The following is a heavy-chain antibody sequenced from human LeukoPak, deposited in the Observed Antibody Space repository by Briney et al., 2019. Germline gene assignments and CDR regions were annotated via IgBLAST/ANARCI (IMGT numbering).Heavy chain of an antibody. D-gene: IGHD3-3*01. Sequence: GRSPRHSRADSGFNFNSYGMHWVRQAPGKGLEWVAVISYDGSNKYYADSVKGRFTISRDNSKNTLYLQMNSLRAEDTAVYYCAKIMRRITIRDGMDVWGQGTTVTVSS. V-gene: IGHV3-30*18. J-gene: IGHJ6*02. CDR2: ISYDGSNK. CDR3: AKIMRRITIRDGMDV. CDR1: GFNFNSYG.